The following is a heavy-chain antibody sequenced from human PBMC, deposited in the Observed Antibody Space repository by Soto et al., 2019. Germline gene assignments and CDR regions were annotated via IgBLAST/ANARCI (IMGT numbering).Heavy chain of an antibody. J-gene: IGHJ4*02. CDR1: GGSITTSSYY. CDR2: IYYSGST. Sequence: PSETLSQTYTGSGGSITTSSYYWGRIRQPPGKALEWIGNIYYSGSTYYNPSLKSRVTISVDTSKNQFSLKLSSVTAADTAVYYCMLGSGWKDFDYWGQGTLVTVSS. CDR3: MLGSGWKDFDY. V-gene: IGHV4-39*01. D-gene: IGHD3-22*01.